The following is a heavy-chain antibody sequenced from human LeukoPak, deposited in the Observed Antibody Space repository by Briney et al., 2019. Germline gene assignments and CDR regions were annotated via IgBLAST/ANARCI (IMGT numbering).Heavy chain of an antibody. CDR1: GGSISSGGYY. CDR3: ARRPRPPYSSSWSISKGFDY. D-gene: IGHD6-13*01. V-gene: IGHV4-31*03. CDR2: IYYSGST. Sequence: SQTLSLTCTVSGGSISSGGYYWSWIRQHPGKGLEWIGYIYYSGSTNYNPSLKSRVTISVDTSKNQFSLKLSSVTAADTAVYYCARRPRPPYSSSWSISKGFDYWGQGTLVTVSS. J-gene: IGHJ4*02.